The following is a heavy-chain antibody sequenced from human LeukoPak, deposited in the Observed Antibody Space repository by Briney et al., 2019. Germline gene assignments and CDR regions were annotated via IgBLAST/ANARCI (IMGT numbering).Heavy chain of an antibody. CDR3: AKGTSSWHEFDY. D-gene: IGHD6-13*01. CDR2: ITWDAGSM. J-gene: IGHJ4*02. CDR1: GFTFDDYA. V-gene: IGHV3-43D*03. Sequence: GGSLRLSCAASGFTFDDYAMHWVRQAPGKGLEWVSLITWDAGSMYYADSVKGRFTISRDNSKDSLYLQMNSLRAEDTALYYCAKGTSSWHEFDYWGQGTLVTVSS.